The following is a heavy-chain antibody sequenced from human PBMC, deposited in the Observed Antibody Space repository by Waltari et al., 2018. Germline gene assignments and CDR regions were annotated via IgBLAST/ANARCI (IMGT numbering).Heavy chain of an antibody. Sequence: QVQLQESGPGLVKPSETLSLTCTVSGGSISSYYWSWIRQPAGKGLEWIGRIYTSGSTNYNPSLKSRVTMSVDTSKNRFSLKLSSVTAADTAVDYCARGIAVAGHNWFDPWGQGTLVTVSS. CDR2: IYTSGST. CDR3: ARGIAVAGHNWFDP. D-gene: IGHD6-19*01. CDR1: GGSISSYY. V-gene: IGHV4-4*07. J-gene: IGHJ5*02.